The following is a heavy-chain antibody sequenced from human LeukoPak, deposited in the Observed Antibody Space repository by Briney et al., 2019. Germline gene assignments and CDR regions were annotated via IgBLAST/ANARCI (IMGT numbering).Heavy chain of an antibody. D-gene: IGHD6-6*01. V-gene: IGHV4-59*01. J-gene: IGHJ5*02. CDR2: IHSNGRT. CDR3: ARSARDTALNRYSWFDP. CDR1: GGSITSYY. Sequence: SETLSLTCTVSGGSITSYYWAWLRQPPGEGLEYIGYIHSNGRTDYNASLKSRVAILMDTSKNQFSLIMTSVTAADTAVYYCARSARDTALNRYSWFDPWGQGTLVTVSS.